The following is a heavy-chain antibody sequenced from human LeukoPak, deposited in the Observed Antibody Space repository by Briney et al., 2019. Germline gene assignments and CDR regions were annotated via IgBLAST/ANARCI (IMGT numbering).Heavy chain of an antibody. CDR1: GFTFSSYS. J-gene: IGHJ5*02. D-gene: IGHD5/OR15-5a*01. CDR3: VAHPSVRGDP. CDR2: INSDGSTT. Sequence: GGSLRLSCAASGFTFSSYSMNWVRQAPGKGLVWVSHINSDGSTTTYADSVKGRFTISRDNAKNTLYLQMNSLRAEDTAVYYCVAHPSVRGDPWGQGTLVTVSS. V-gene: IGHV3-74*01.